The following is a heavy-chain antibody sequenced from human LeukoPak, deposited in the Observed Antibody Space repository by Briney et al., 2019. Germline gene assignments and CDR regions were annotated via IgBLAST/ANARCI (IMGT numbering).Heavy chain of an antibody. CDR3: ASGYSYEPNWFDP. V-gene: IGHV1-2*02. J-gene: IGHJ5*02. Sequence: ASVKVSCKASGYTFTSYAMNWVRQAPGQGLEWMGWINPNSGGTNYAQKFQGRVTMTRDTSISTAYMELSRLRSDDTAVYYCASGYSYEPNWFDPWGQGTLVTVSS. D-gene: IGHD5-18*01. CDR2: INPNSGGT. CDR1: GYTFTSYA.